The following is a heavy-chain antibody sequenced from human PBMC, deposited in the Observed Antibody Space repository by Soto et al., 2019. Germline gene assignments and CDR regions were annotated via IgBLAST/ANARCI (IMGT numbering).Heavy chain of an antibody. D-gene: IGHD3-16*01. CDR2: NYHSGST. J-gene: IGHJ4*02. CDR1: GYSITNGYY. V-gene: IGHV4-38-2*01. CDR3: AKVGGGGPVTGAIGRFDS. Sequence: TSETLSLTCAVSGYSITNGYYWGWIRQPPGMGLEWSGSNYHSGSTSYNPSLRSRVTISVVTSKNQFSLKLRSVTAADTAMYYCAKVGGGGPVTGAIGRFDSWGQGTQVTVSS.